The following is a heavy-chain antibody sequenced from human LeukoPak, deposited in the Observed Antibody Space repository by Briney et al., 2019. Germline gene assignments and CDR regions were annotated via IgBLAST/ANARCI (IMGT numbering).Heavy chain of an antibody. Sequence: SETLSLTCAVYGGSFSGYYWSWIRQPPGKGLEWIGEINHSGSTNYNPSLKSRVTISVDTSKNQFSLKLSSVTAADTTVYYCAREKCIDYWGQGTLVTVSS. J-gene: IGHJ4*02. CDR3: AREKCIDY. V-gene: IGHV4-34*01. CDR2: INHSGST. CDR1: GGSFSGYY.